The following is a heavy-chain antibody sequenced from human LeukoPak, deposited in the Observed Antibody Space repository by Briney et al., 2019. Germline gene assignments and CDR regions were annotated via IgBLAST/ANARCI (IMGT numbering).Heavy chain of an antibody. D-gene: IGHD5-12*01. V-gene: IGHV4-39*01. CDR2: IYYSGST. CDR3: ARHNRYRWAISIVDIVATIFDY. Sequence: PSETLSLTCTVSGGSISSSSYYWGWIRQPPGKGLEWIGSIYYSGSTYYNPSLKSRVTISVDTSKNQFSLKLSSVTAADTAVYYCARHNRYRWAISIVDIVATIFDYWGQGTLVTVSS. J-gene: IGHJ4*02. CDR1: GGSISSSSYY.